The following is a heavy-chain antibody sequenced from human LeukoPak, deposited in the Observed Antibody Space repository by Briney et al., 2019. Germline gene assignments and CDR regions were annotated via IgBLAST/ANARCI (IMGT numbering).Heavy chain of an antibody. Sequence: ASVKVSCKASGGTFSSYAISWVRQAPGQGLEGMGGIIPIFGTANCAKKSQGRVTITADESTSTAYMELRSLRSAHTAAYYSPRVPPPPITMVRGVIPDWFDPWGQGTLVTVSS. CDR3: PRVPPPPITMVRGVIPDWFDP. CDR2: IIPIFGTA. V-gene: IGHV1-69*01. CDR1: GGTFSSYA. D-gene: IGHD3-10*01. J-gene: IGHJ5*02.